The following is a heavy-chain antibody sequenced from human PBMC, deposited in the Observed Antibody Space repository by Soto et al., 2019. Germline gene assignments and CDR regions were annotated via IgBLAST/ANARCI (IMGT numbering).Heavy chain of an antibody. CDR1: GFTFDDYA. V-gene: IGHV3-9*01. Sequence: EVQLVESGGGLVQPGRSLRLSCAASGFTFDDYAMHWVRQAPGKGLEWVSGISWNSGSIGYADSVKGRFTISRDNAKNSLYLQMNSLRAEDTALYYCAKESYGQRYYYGMDVWGQGTTVTVSS. CDR3: AKESYGQRYYYGMDV. CDR2: ISWNSGSI. D-gene: IGHD5-18*01. J-gene: IGHJ6*02.